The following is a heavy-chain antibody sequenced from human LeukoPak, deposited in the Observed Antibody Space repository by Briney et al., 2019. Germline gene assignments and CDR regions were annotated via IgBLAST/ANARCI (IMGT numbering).Heavy chain of an antibody. Sequence: PSQTLSLTCTVSGGSISSGSYYWSWIRQPAGKGLEWIGRIYTSGSTNYNPSLKSRVTISVDTSKDQFSLKLSSVTAADTAVYYCARVRVIPRTQTYYFDYWGQGTLVTVSS. J-gene: IGHJ4*02. CDR1: GGSISSGSYY. D-gene: IGHD1-14*01. V-gene: IGHV4-61*02. CDR2: IYTSGST. CDR3: ARVRVIPRTQTYYFDY.